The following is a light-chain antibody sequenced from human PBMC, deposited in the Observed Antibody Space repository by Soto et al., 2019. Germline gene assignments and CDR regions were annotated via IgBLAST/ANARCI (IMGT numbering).Light chain of an antibody. CDR2: EVI. CDR3: TSYTASNTDV. V-gene: IGLV2-8*01. J-gene: IGLJ1*01. Sequence: QSALTQPPSASGSPGQSVTISCTGTSSDVGDYNYVSWYQQHPGKAPKLMIYEVIKRPSGVPDRFSGSKSGNTASLTVSWLQAEDEADYYCTSYTASNTDVFGTGTKVTVL. CDR1: SSDVGDYNY.